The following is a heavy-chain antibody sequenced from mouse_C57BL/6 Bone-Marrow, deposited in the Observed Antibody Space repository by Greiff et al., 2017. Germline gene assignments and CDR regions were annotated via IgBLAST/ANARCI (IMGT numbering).Heavy chain of an antibody. V-gene: IGHV1-55*01. CDR1: GYTFTSYW. J-gene: IGHJ1*03. Sequence: VQLQQSGAELVKPGASVKMSCKASGYTFTSYWITWVKQRPGQGLEWIGDIYPGSGSTNYNEKFKSKATLTVDTSSSTAYMQRSSLTSEDSAVYYCARGGIDSNYWYFDVWGTGTTVTVSS. CDR3: ARGGIDSNYWYFDV. D-gene: IGHD2-5*01. CDR2: IYPGSGST.